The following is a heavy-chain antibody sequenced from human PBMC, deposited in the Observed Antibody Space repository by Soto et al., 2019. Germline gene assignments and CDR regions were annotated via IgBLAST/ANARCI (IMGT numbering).Heavy chain of an antibody. CDR2: INGNADNS. D-gene: IGHD6-19*01. CDR1: GFSFVSYW. J-gene: IGHJ4*02. CDR3: VRDFRGAVAGSEFDH. V-gene: IGHV3-74*01. Sequence: EVQLAESGGGLVLTGGSLRLSCAASGFSFVSYWMHWVRQVPGEGLAWVSRINGNADNSDYADSVKGRFTISRDNNMNRLYLQKDRLRADDTGVYYCVRDFRGAVAGSEFDHWGQGTLVTVSS.